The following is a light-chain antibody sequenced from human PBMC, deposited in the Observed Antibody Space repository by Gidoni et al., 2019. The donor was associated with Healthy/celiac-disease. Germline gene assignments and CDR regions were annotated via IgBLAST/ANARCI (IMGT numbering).Light chain of an antibody. Sequence: QSALTQPPSASGSPGQSVTISCTGTSSDVGGYNYVSCSQQHPGKAPNLMIYEVSKRPSGVPDRFSGSKSGNTASLTVSGLQAEDEADYYCSSYAGSNNHVVFGGGTKLPVL. CDR2: EVS. J-gene: IGLJ2*01. V-gene: IGLV2-8*01. CDR3: SSYAGSNNHVV. CDR1: SSDVGGYNY.